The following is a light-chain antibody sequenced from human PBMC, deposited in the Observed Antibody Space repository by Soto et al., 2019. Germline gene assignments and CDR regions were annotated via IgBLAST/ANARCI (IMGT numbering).Light chain of an antibody. CDR3: QQYNTCPPIP. CDR1: QSVSSN. CDR2: GAS. J-gene: IGKJ5*01. V-gene: IGKV3-15*01. Sequence: EIVMTQSPATLFVSPGERATLSCRASQSVSSNLAWYQQKPGQAPRLLIYGASTRATGIPARFSGSGSGTEFPLTISSLKFEDFAFYYCQQYNTCPPIPFGQGKRLDIK.